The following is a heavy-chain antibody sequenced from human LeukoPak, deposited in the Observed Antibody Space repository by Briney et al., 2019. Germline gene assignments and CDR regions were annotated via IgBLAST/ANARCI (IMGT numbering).Heavy chain of an antibody. V-gene: IGHV3-30*04. J-gene: IGHJ4*02. Sequence: GGSLRLSCVASGFTFSTYKMHWVRQAPGKGLEWVAAISDDGRDDLYADSVRGRFTVSRDNSRVTLYLLMNSLRPEDSGVYYCVSDHTIRRDPNFGYWGQGTLVIVSS. CDR1: GFTFSTYK. CDR3: VSDHTIRRDPNFGY. D-gene: IGHD3-3*01. CDR2: ISDDGRDD.